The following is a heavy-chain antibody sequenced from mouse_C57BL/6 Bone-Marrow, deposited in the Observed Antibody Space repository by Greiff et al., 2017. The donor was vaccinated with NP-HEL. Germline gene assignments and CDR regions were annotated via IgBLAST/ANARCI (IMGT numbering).Heavy chain of an antibody. Sequence: VQLQQSGAELVRPGASVTLSCKASGYTFTDYEMHWVKQTPVHGLEWIGAIDPETGGTAYNQKFKGKAILTADKSSSTAYMELRSLTSEDSAVYYCTRSRYGSSYWYFDVWGTGTTVTVSS. CDR1: GYTFTDYE. V-gene: IGHV1-15*01. CDR2: IDPETGGT. J-gene: IGHJ1*03. D-gene: IGHD1-1*01. CDR3: TRSRYGSSYWYFDV.